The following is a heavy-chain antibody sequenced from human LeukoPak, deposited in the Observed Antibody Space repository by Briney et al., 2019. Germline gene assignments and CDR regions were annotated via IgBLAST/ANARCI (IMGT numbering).Heavy chain of an antibody. CDR3: ARGSYYDTSGYYSFDY. Sequence: SETLSLTCTVSGGSISSHYWSWIRQPPGKGLEWIGYIDYSGSTNYNPSLKSRVTISVDTSKNQFSLKLSSVTAADTAVYYCARGSYYDTSGYYSFDYWGQGTLVTVSS. D-gene: IGHD3-22*01. CDR1: GGSISSHY. V-gene: IGHV4-59*11. J-gene: IGHJ4*02. CDR2: IDYSGST.